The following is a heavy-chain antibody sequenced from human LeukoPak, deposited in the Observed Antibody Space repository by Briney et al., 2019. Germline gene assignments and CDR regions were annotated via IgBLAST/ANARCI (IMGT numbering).Heavy chain of an antibody. Sequence: PSGTLSLTCSVSGGSIRNHHWTWIRQSPGKGLEWIGHVFFTEGTNYSPSLRGRITISADRSKNQIYLKLGSVTAADTAVYYCARELYHFDRWGQGALATVSS. CDR2: VFFTEGT. D-gene: IGHD2-8*01. CDR3: ARELYHFDR. V-gene: IGHV4-59*11. J-gene: IGHJ4*02. CDR1: GGSIRNHH.